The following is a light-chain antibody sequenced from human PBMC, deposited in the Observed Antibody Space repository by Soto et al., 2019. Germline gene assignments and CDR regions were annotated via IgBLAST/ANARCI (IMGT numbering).Light chain of an antibody. J-gene: IGKJ1*01. V-gene: IGKV4-1*01. Sequence: DIVMTQSPDSLAVSLGERATINCKSSQSVLYSSNNKNYLAWYQQRPGQPPNLLIYWASTRESGVPDRFSGSGSGTELTLTISSLQAEDVAIYYCQQYFSFPWTFGQGTKVEIK. CDR2: WAS. CDR1: QSVLYSSNNKNY. CDR3: QQYFSFPWT.